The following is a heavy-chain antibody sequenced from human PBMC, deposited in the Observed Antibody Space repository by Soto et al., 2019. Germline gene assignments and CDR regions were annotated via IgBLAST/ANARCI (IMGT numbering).Heavy chain of an antibody. Sequence: QVQLVESGGGVVQPGRSLRLSCAASGFTFSSYGMHWVRQAPGKGLEWVAVISYDGSNKYYADSVKGRFTISRDNSKNTRYLQMNSLRAEDTAVYYCAKDLLRSGWTNWFDPWGQGTLVTVSS. J-gene: IGHJ5*02. CDR1: GFTFSSYG. CDR2: ISYDGSNK. V-gene: IGHV3-30*18. CDR3: AKDLLRSGWTNWFDP. D-gene: IGHD6-19*01.